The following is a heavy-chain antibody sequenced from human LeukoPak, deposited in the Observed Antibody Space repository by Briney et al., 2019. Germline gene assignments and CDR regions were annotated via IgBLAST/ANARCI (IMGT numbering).Heavy chain of an antibody. J-gene: IGHJ4*02. V-gene: IGHV3-23*01. Sequence: PGGSLRLSCAASGFTLRNYAMSWVRQAPGKGLEWVSSIGAGDKYTYYADSVKGRFTISRDNSKNTLYLQMNSLRAGDTAVYYCAREVYDILTGYLLFDYWGQGTLVTVSS. CDR2: IGAGDKYT. D-gene: IGHD3-9*01. CDR1: GFTLRNYA. CDR3: AREVYDILTGYLLFDY.